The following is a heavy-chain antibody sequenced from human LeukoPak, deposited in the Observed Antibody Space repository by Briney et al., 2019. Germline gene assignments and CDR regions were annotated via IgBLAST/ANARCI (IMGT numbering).Heavy chain of an antibody. Sequence: GESLQISCKGSGYSFTSYWIGWVRQMPGKGLEWMGIIYPGDSDTRYSPSFQGQVTISADKSISTAYLQWSSLKASDTAMYYCARLPYCGGDCFFFDYWGQGTLVTVSS. CDR2: IYPGDSDT. CDR1: GYSFTSYW. CDR3: ARLPYCGGDCFFFDY. J-gene: IGHJ4*02. V-gene: IGHV5-51*01. D-gene: IGHD2-21*01.